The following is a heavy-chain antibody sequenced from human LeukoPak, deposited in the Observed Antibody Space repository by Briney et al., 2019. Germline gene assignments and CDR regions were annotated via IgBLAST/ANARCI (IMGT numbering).Heavy chain of an antibody. D-gene: IGHD7-27*01. Sequence: ASVRVSCKASGYTFTSHDINWVRQATGQGLEWMGWMSPNSGDTGYAQKFQGRVTMTSDSSISTAYMELSSLRSEDTAIYYCVRTPPNWGFDYWGQGTLVTVSS. CDR1: GYTFTSHD. V-gene: IGHV1-8*01. J-gene: IGHJ4*02. CDR3: VRTPPNWGFDY. CDR2: MSPNSGDT.